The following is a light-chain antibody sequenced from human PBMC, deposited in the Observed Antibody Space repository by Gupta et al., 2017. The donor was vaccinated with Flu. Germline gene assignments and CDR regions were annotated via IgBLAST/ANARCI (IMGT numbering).Light chain of an antibody. CDR3: HLCDSNTSNSRVV. Sequence: YVLTQPPSVSVAPGQTATITCGGDNIGGKAVHWYQQKPGQAPILVGYVADARPSGIPEGFSGFNCANTGNPTTLTVEARDEADVDDHLCDSNTSNSRVVFGGGTKLTVL. J-gene: IGLJ2*01. CDR1: NIGGKA. CDR2: VAD. V-gene: IGLV3-21*02.